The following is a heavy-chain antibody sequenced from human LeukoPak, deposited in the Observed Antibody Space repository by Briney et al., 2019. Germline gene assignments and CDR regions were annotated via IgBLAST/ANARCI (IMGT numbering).Heavy chain of an antibody. J-gene: IGHJ6*02. Sequence: AGGSLRLSGAASGFTFSSYWMSWVRQAPGKGLEWVANIKQDGSEKYYVDSVKGRFTISRDNAKNSLYLQMNSLRAEDTAVYYCARDWSFTEYYYDSSGYYDYYGMDVWGQGTTVTVSS. V-gene: IGHV3-7*01. CDR1: GFTFSSYW. D-gene: IGHD3-22*01. CDR3: ARDWSFTEYYYDSSGYYDYYGMDV. CDR2: IKQDGSEK.